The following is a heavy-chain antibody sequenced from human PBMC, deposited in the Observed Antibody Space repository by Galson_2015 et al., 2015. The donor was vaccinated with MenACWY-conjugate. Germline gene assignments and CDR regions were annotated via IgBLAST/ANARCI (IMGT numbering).Heavy chain of an antibody. V-gene: IGHV2-70*01. CDR2: IDWDDDK. CDR3: ARIRGYSYGPGGYYYYGMDV. J-gene: IGHJ6*02. D-gene: IGHD5-18*01. Sequence: PALVKPTQTLTVTCTFSGFSLSTSGMCVSWIRQPPGKALEWLALIDWDDDKYYSTSLKTRLTISKDTSKNQVVLTMTNMDPVDTATYYCARIRGYSYGPGGYYYYGMDVWGQGTTVTVSS. CDR1: GFSLSTSGMC.